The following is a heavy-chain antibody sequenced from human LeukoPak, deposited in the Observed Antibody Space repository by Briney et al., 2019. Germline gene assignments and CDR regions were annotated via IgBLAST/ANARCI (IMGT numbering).Heavy chain of an antibody. CDR3: ARGYSSSWYRFGMDV. CDR2: IYYSGST. CDR1: GGSISSHY. J-gene: IGHJ6*02. D-gene: IGHD6-13*01. Sequence: PSETLSLTCTVSGGSISSHYWSWIRQPPGKGLEWIGYIYYSGSTNYNPSLKSRVTISVDTSKNQFSLKLSSVTAADTAVYYCARGYSSSWYRFGMDVWGQGTTVTVSS. V-gene: IGHV4-59*11.